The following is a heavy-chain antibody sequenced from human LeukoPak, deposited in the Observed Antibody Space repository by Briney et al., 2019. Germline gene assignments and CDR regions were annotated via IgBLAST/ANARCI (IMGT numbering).Heavy chain of an antibody. CDR1: GFTFDDYG. CDR3: ARGPYSSSWYWYFDL. J-gene: IGHJ2*01. CDR2: INWNGRST. D-gene: IGHD6-13*01. V-gene: IGHV3-20*04. Sequence: GGSLRLSCAASGFTFDDYGMSWVREAPGKGLGWVSGINWNGRSTYFADSVKGRFTISRDNAKDSLYLQMNSLRVEDTAFYYCARGPYSSSWYWYFDLWGRGTLVTVSS.